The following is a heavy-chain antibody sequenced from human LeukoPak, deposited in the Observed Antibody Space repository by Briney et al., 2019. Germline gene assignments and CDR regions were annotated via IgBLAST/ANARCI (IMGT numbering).Heavy chain of an antibody. CDR2: INPNSGGT. V-gene: IGHV1-2*02. D-gene: IGHD6-13*01. CDR3: AREGQQLGDYYYYYMDV. Sequence: ASVKVSCKASGYTFTGYYMHWVRQAPGQGLEWMGWINPNSGGTNYAQKFQGRVTMTRDTSISTAYMELSRLRSDDTAVYYCAREGQQLGDYYYYYMDVWGKGTTVTVSS. CDR1: GYTFTGYY. J-gene: IGHJ6*03.